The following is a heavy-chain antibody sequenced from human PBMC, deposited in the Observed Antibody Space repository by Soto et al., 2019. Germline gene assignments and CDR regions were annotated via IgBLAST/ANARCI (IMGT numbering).Heavy chain of an antibody. V-gene: IGHV3-11*01. CDR1: GFTFSDYY. D-gene: IGHD3-3*01. Sequence: GGSLRLSCAASGFTFSDYYMSWIRQAPGKGLEWVSYISSSGSTIYYADSVKGRFTISRDNAKNSLYLQMNSLRAEDTAVYYCASNLEWLLYNYWGQGTLVTVSS. CDR2: ISSSGSTI. CDR3: ASNLEWLLYNY. J-gene: IGHJ4*02.